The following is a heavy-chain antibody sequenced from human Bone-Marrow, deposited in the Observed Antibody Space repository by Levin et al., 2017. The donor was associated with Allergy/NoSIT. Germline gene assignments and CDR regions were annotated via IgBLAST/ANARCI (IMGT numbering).Heavy chain of an antibody. CDR1: GYTFTSNY. CDR3: ARSRRMYYSDY. V-gene: IGHV1-2*02. D-gene: IGHD2-2*01. J-gene: IGHJ4*02. CDR2: INPNSGGT. Sequence: ASVKVSCKASGYTFTSNYIHWVRQAPGQGLEWMGWINPNSGGTNYAQKFQGTVTMTRDTSISTAYMELSGLKSDDTALYFCARSRRMYYSDYWGQGTLVTVSS.